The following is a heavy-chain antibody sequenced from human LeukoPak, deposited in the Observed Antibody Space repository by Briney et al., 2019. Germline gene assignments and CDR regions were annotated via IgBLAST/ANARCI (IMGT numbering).Heavy chain of an antibody. D-gene: IGHD2-15*01. V-gene: IGHV4-39*07. CDR3: ARKREGPATGIDY. J-gene: IGHJ4*02. CDR2: IYSSGRT. Sequence: SETLSLTCTVSGVSISSTNSYWGWNGQSPRTGLEWIGNIYSSGRTYYNPSLNSRVTISIDMSENQFSLKLTSVAAADTAVYYCARKREGPATGIDYWGQGTLVTVSS. CDR1: GVSISSTNSY.